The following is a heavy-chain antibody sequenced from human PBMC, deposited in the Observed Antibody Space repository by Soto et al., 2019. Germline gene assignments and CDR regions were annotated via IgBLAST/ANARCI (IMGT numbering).Heavy chain of an antibody. V-gene: IGHV4-59*08. CDR1: GGSISRYY. CDR2: IYYSGNT. J-gene: IGHJ4*02. D-gene: IGHD3-9*01. CDR3: ARCYYDILTGFFLDY. Sequence: QVQLQESGPGLVKPSETLSLTCTVTGGSISRYYWSWIRQAPGKGLEWIGHIYYSGNTNYNPSLKSRVTISVDSSKKQFSLNLSSVTAADTAVYYCARCYYDILTGFFLDYWGQGTLVTVSS.